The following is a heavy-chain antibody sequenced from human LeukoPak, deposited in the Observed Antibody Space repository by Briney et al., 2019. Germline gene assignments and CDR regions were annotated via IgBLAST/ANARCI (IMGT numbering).Heavy chain of an antibody. V-gene: IGHV4-4*02. CDR3: ARDYIYYDSSGYYGY. J-gene: IGHJ4*02. D-gene: IGHD3-22*01. CDR2: IYHSGST. CDR1: GGSISSSNW. Sequence: SGTLSLTCAVSGGSISSSNWWSWVRQPPGKGLEWIGEIYHSGSTNYNPSLKSRVTISVDTSKNQFSLKLSSVTAADTAVYYCARDYIYYDSSGYYGYWGQGTLVTVSS.